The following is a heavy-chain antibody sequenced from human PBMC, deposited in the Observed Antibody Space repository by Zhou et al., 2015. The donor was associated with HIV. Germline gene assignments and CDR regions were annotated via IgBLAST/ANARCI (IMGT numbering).Heavy chain of an antibody. CDR3: ARGVLGYCSSTSCYRLDP. Sequence: QVQLVQSGAEVKKPGASVKVSCKASGYTFTSYDINWVRQATGQGLEWMGWMNPNSGNTGYAQKFQGRVTMTRNTSISTAYMELSSLRSEDTAVYYCARGVLGYCSSTSCYRLDPWGQGTLVTVSS. J-gene: IGHJ5*02. CDR2: MNPNSGNT. V-gene: IGHV1-8*01. D-gene: IGHD2-2*01. CDR1: GYTFTSYD.